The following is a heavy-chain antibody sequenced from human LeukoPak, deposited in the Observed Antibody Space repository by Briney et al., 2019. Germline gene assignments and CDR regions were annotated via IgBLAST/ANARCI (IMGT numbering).Heavy chain of an antibody. CDR3: IVVVEPPDSDGFDV. CDR2: TNADGSTT. J-gene: IGHJ3*01. CDR1: GFTFGNSW. V-gene: IGHV3-74*01. D-gene: IGHD1-14*01. Sequence: GGSLRLSCAASGFTFGNSWVHWVRQAPGKGLVWVSLTNADGSTTSYADSVKGRFTISRENARNTLSLEMNSLTIEDTAVYYCIVVVEPPDSDGFDVWGQGTTVTVS.